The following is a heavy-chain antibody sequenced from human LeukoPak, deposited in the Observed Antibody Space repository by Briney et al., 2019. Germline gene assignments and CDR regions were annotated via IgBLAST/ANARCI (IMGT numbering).Heavy chain of an antibody. V-gene: IGHV1-69*05. CDR1: GGTFSGYA. CDR2: IIPIFGTA. CDR3: GKEPYGAGIQPVND. J-gene: IGHJ4*02. Sequence: GSSVKVSCKASGGTFSGYAIRWVRQAPGQGLEWMGRIIPIFGTANTAQTFQGSVTITTDESPRTDYMELCRPRYEDTAVYCPGKEPYGAGIQPVNDWGQGTLVTVSS. D-gene: IGHD3-10*01.